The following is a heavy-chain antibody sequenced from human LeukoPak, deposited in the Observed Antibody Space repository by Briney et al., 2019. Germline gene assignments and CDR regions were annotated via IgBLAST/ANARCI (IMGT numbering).Heavy chain of an antibody. Sequence: NPGGSLRLSCAASGFTFSSYSMNWVRQAPGKGLEWVSSISSSSSYIYYADSVKGRFTFSRDNAKNSLYLQMNSLRAEDTAVYYCAMATVTTREGYFDYWGQGTLVTVSS. D-gene: IGHD4-11*01. CDR1: GFTFSSYS. J-gene: IGHJ4*02. CDR3: AMATVTTREGYFDY. V-gene: IGHV3-21*01. CDR2: ISSSSSYI.